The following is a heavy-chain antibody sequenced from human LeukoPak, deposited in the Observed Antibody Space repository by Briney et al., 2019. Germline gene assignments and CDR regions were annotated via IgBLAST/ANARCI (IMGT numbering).Heavy chain of an antibody. Sequence: GESLKISCKGSGYIFTNYWIAWVRQMPGKGLEWMGIIYPGDSDTRYSPSFQGQVTISADKSTSTAYLQWSSLKASDTAMYYCARLLVKGSSWYREASYYYYYYYMDVWGKGTTVTVSS. CDR3: ARLLVKGSSWYREASYYYYYYYMDV. J-gene: IGHJ6*03. CDR1: GYIFTNYW. D-gene: IGHD6-13*01. CDR2: IYPGDSDT. V-gene: IGHV5-51*01.